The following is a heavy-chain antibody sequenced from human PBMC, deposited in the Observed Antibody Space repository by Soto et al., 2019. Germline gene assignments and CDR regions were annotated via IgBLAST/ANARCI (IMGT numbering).Heavy chain of an antibody. CDR1: GFTFSHYG. Sequence: PGGSLRLSCAASGFTFSHYGMHWVRQAPGKGLEWVAVISYDGSSKYYADSVKGRFTISRDNSKNTLYLQMNSLRAEDTAVYFCAPNGVAAAGVFDSWGQGTLVAVSS. J-gene: IGHJ4*02. CDR2: ISYDGSSK. V-gene: IGHV3-30*03. CDR3: APNGVAAAGVFDS. D-gene: IGHD6-13*01.